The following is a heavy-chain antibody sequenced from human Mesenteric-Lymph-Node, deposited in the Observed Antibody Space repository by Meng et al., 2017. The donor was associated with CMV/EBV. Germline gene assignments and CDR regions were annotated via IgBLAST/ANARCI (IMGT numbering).Heavy chain of an antibody. J-gene: IGHJ5*02. Sequence: LTCAVYGGSFHDHHWSWIRQPPGKGLEWIGEISYSGDNRYNPSLKSRVTISVDTSKNQFSLKLTSVTAADTAVYYCARGQRETWFDPWGQGTLVTVSS. CDR3: ARGQRETWFDP. D-gene: IGHD5-18*01. CDR1: GGSFHDHH. CDR2: ISYSGDN. V-gene: IGHV4-34*01.